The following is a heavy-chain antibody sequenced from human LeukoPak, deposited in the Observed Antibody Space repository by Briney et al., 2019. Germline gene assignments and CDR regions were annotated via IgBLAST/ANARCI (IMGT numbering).Heavy chain of an antibody. Sequence: ASVKVSCKASGYTFTGYYMHWVRQAPGQGLEWMGWINPNSGGTNYAQKFQGRVTMTRDTPTSTVYMEMSSLRPEDTAVYYCAREESGGLFDYWGQGTLVTVSS. D-gene: IGHD3-16*01. V-gene: IGHV1-2*02. CDR3: AREESGGLFDY. J-gene: IGHJ4*02. CDR1: GYTFTGYY. CDR2: INPNSGGT.